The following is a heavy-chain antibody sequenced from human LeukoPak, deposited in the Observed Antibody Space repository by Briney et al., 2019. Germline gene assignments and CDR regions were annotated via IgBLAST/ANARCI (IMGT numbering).Heavy chain of an antibody. CDR1: GGSISSYY. CDR2: IYYSGST. V-gene: IGHV4-59*12. Sequence: PSETLSLTCTVSGGSISSYYWSWIRQPPGKGLEWIGYIYYSGSTNYNPSLKSRVTMSVDTSKNQFSLKLSSVTAADTAVYYCAREKIAAAGTFGFDPWGQGTLVTVSS. J-gene: IGHJ5*02. D-gene: IGHD6-13*01. CDR3: AREKIAAAGTFGFDP.